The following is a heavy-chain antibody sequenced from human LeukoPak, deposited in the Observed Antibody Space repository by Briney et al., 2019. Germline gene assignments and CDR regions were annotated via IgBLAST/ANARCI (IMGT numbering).Heavy chain of an antibody. D-gene: IGHD2-2*01. CDR3: ARGKSLLNRAMHAFDI. Sequence: GGSLRLSCAASGFTFSSYEMNWVRQAPGKGLEWVSYISSSGSTIYYADYVKGRFTISRDNAKNSRYLQMNSLRAEDTAVYYCARGKSLLNRAMHAFDIWGQGTMVTVSS. J-gene: IGHJ3*02. CDR2: ISSSGSTI. V-gene: IGHV3-48*03. CDR1: GFTFSSYE.